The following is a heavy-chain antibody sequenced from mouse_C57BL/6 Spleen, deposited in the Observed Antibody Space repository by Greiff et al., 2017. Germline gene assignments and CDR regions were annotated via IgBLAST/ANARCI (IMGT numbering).Heavy chain of an antibody. CDR2: INPNNGGT. D-gene: IGHD1-1*01. Sequence: EVQLQQSGPELVKPGASVKISCKASGYTFTDYYMNWVKQSNGKSLEWIGDINPNNGGTSYNQKFKGKATLTVDKSSSTAYMKLRSLTSEDSAVYYYARSDYYGSSDYWGQGTLVTVSA. CDR1: GYTFTDYY. J-gene: IGHJ3*01. CDR3: ARSDYYGSSDY. V-gene: IGHV1-26*01.